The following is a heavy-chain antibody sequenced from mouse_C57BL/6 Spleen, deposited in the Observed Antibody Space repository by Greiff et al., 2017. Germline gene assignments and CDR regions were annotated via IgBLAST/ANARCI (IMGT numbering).Heavy chain of an antibody. Sequence: VQLVESGAELVKPGASVKLSCKASGYTFTSYWMHWVKQRPGRGLAWIGRIDPNRGGTKYNEKFKSKATLTVNKHSSTAYIQLSSLTSEDSAVYYGASMWDYDRGYVLDYWGQGTSVTVSS. CDR1: GYTFTSYW. J-gene: IGHJ4*01. V-gene: IGHV1-72*01. CDR3: ASMWDYDRGYVLDY. D-gene: IGHD2-4*01. CDR2: IDPNRGGT.